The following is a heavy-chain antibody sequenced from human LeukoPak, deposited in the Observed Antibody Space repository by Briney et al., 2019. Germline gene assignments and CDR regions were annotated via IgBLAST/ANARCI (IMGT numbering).Heavy chain of an antibody. V-gene: IGHV4-59*07. J-gene: IGHJ4*02. D-gene: IGHD2-2*01. Sequence: SDTLSLICTVSGRLIHRYYWRWIRQPPGKALDWIGYIYYNGRANYNPSLKSRVTISVDTSKNQFSLKLSSVTAADAAVYFCARGYCSGTRCFDYWGQGTLVTVSS. CDR3: ARGYCSGTRCFDY. CDR1: GRLIHRYY. CDR2: IYYNGRA.